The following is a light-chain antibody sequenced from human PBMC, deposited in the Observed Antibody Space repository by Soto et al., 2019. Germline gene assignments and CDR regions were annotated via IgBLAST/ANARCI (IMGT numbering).Light chain of an antibody. J-gene: IGKJ1*01. Sequence: IVMTQSPATLSVSPGERATLSCRASQSVSSNLAWYQQKPGQAPRLLIYGASTRATGIPARFSGSGSGTEFTLTISSLQSEDFAVYYCQQYNNWPRTFGQGTTVEIK. CDR3: QQYNNWPRT. CDR1: QSVSSN. CDR2: GAS. V-gene: IGKV3-15*01.